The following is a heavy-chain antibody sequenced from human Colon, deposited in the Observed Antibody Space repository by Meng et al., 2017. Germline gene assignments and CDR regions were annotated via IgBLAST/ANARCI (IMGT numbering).Heavy chain of an antibody. CDR2: ISHGGST. D-gene: IGHD2-15*01. CDR3: ARGLGTIQRGYCSGGSCSSDY. Sequence: QVQLQEVGAGLLKPSETLSLTCAAIGESFGNYFWNWIRQPPGKGLEWIGEISHGGSTNYNPSLKSRVTISLDMSKNQFSLNLTSVTAADTAVYYCARGLGTIQRGYCSGGSCSSDYWGQRTLVTVSS. J-gene: IGHJ4*02. CDR1: GESFGNYF. V-gene: IGHV4-34*01.